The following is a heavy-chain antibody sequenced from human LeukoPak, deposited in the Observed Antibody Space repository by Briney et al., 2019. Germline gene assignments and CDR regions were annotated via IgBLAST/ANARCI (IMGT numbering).Heavy chain of an antibody. V-gene: IGHV4-34*01. CDR2: INHSGST. J-gene: IGHJ4*02. D-gene: IGHD4-17*01. CDR3: ARHRGKYGDYDY. CDR1: GGSFSGYY. Sequence: PSETLSLTCAVYGGSFSGYYWSWIRQPPGKGLEWIGEINHSGSTNYNPSLKSRVTISVDTSKNQFSPKLSSVTAADTAVYYCARHRGKYGDYDYWGQGTLVTVSS.